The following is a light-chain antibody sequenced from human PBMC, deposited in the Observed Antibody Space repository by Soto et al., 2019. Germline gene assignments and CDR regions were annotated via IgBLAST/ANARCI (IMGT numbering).Light chain of an antibody. CDR2: DAS. CDR1: QSVSSY. Sequence: EIVLTQSPATLSLSPGERATLSCRASQSVSSYLAWYQQKPGQAPRLLIYDASNRATGIPARFSGSGSGTDFILTISSLEPEDFAVYYCQQRRNWLFTFGPGTKVDIK. CDR3: QQRRNWLFT. J-gene: IGKJ3*01. V-gene: IGKV3-11*01.